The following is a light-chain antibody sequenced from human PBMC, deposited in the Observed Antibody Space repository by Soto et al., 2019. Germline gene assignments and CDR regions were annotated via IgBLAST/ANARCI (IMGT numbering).Light chain of an antibody. V-gene: IGKV1-5*03. J-gene: IGKJ1*01. CDR3: QQYNSYPLT. CDR1: QSISSW. CDR2: KAS. Sequence: DIQMTQSPSTLSASVGDRVTITCRASQSISSWLAWYQQKPGKAPTLLIYKASSLESGVPSRFSVSGSGTEFTLTISSLQPDDFATYYCQQYNSYPLTFGQGTKVEIK.